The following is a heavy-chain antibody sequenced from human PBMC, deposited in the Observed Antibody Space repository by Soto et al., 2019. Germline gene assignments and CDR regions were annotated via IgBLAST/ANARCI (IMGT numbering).Heavy chain of an antibody. V-gene: IGHV4-30-4*01. CDR2: IYYSWST. J-gene: IGHJ4*02. D-gene: IGHD1-20*01. CDR1: GGSISSGDYY. CDR3: ARGGGMNNWSYYFDY. Sequence: PSETLSFTCTVSGGSISSGDYYLSWIRHPPGKGLEWIGYIYYSWSTYYNPSLKSRVTISVDTSKNQFSLKLSSVTAADTAVYYCARGGGMNNWSYYFDYWGQGTMVTLSS.